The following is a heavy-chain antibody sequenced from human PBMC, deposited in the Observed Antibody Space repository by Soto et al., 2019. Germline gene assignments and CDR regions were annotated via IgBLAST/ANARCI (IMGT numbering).Heavy chain of an antibody. CDR3: AKDRPRLTQQFNGVS. CDR1: GYTFSEHG. J-gene: IGHJ5*02. V-gene: IGHV1-18*01. D-gene: IGHD2-8*01. Sequence: QIQLVQSGPEVKKPGASVRVSCKASGYTFSEHGFSWVRQGPGQGLGWLGWISAYTGVTDYPQKFQGRLTLTTDTSTSTAYMELRSLRSDDTAVYYCAKDRPRLTQQFNGVSWGQGTLVTVSS. CDR2: ISAYTGVT.